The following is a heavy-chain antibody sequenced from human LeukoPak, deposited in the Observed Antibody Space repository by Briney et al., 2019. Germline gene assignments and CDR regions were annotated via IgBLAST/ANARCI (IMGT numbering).Heavy chain of an antibody. CDR2: INPNSGGT. CDR3: AREVVVVAENWFDP. J-gene: IGHJ5*02. V-gene: IGHV1-2*06. CDR1: GYTFTGYY. Sequence: ASVKVSCKASGYTFTGYYMHWVRQAPGQGLEWMGRINPNSGGTNYAQKFQGRVTMTRDTSISTAYMELSRLRSDDTAVYYCAREVVVVAENWFDPWGRGTLVTVSS. D-gene: IGHD2-15*01.